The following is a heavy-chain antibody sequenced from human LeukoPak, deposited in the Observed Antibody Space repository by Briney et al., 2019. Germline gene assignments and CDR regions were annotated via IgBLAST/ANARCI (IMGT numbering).Heavy chain of an antibody. Sequence: PGGSLRLSCAASGFTVSNTYLGWVRRAPGKGLEWVSLIYSGGSTYYADSVKGRFTISRDNSKNTLYLQMNSLRAEDTAVYYCASYSSLDYWGQGTLVTVSS. J-gene: IGHJ4*02. D-gene: IGHD6-19*01. CDR2: IYSGGST. CDR3: ASYSSLDY. V-gene: IGHV3-66*01. CDR1: GFTVSNTY.